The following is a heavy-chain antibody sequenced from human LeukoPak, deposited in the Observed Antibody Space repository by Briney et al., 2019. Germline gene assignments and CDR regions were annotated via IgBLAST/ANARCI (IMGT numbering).Heavy chain of an antibody. CDR2: INPNSGGT. J-gene: IGHJ4*02. CDR3: ARDLVFGYRGYDLLY. Sequence: GASVKVSCKASGYTFTGYYMHWVRQAPGQGLEWMGWINPNSGGTSYAQNFQGRVTMTRDTSLSTAHMELSRLTSDDTAVYYCARDLVFGYRGYDLLYWGQGTLVTVSS. CDR1: GYTFTGYY. D-gene: IGHD5-12*01. V-gene: IGHV1-2*02.